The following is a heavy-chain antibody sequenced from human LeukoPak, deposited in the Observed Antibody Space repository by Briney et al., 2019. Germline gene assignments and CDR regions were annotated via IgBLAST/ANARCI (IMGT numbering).Heavy chain of an antibody. CDR3: ARVLVAPYGSGSYYNFWFDP. D-gene: IGHD3-10*01. CDR1: GGSISSYY. CDR2: IYTSGST. Sequence: SETLSLTCTVSGGSISSYYWSWIRQPAGKGLEYIGRIYTSGSTNYNPSLKSRVTMSVDTSKNQFSLKLSSVNAADTAVYYCARVLVAPYGSGSYYNFWFDPWGQGTLVTVSS. J-gene: IGHJ5*02. V-gene: IGHV4-4*07.